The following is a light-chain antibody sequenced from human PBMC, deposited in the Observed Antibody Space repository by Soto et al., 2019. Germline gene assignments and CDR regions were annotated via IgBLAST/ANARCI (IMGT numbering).Light chain of an antibody. CDR2: GAS. V-gene: IGKV3-20*01. CDR1: QSVSSSY. CDR3: QQYRGSSWT. Sequence: EIVLTQSPGTLSLSPGERATLSCRASQSVSSSYLAWYQQKPGQAPRHLIYGASIRATGIPDRFSGSGSGTDFTLTISRLEPEDSAMFYCQQYRGSSWTFGHGTKVELK. J-gene: IGKJ1*01.